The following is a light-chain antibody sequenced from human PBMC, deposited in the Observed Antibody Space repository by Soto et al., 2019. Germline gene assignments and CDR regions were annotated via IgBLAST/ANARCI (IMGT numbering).Light chain of an antibody. Sequence: EIEMTQSPATLSASQGDRATLSCRASQSVSSSFAWYQQRPGQAPKLLIYDASTLDLGVPSRFSGTGSGTEFTLTISSLQPDDFAPYYCQHYRRASIPFGQGTRLEIK. CDR3: QHYRRASIP. CDR1: QSVSSS. CDR2: DAS. J-gene: IGKJ5*01. V-gene: IGKV1-5*01.